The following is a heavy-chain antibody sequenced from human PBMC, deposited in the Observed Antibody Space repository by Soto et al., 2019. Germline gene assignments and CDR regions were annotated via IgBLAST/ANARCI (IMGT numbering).Heavy chain of an antibody. V-gene: IGHV3-9*01. CDR3: AKDKFGAFDI. J-gene: IGHJ3*02. Sequence: HPGGSLRLSCAASGFTFDDYAMHWVRQAPGKGLEWVSGISWNSGSIGYADSVKGRFTISRDNAKNSLYLQMNSLRAEDTALYYCAKDKFGAFDIWGQGTMVTVSS. CDR2: ISWNSGSI. CDR1: GFTFDDYA. D-gene: IGHD3-10*01.